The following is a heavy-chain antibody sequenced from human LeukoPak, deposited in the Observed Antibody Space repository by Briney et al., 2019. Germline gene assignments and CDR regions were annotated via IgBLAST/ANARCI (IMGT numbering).Heavy chain of an antibody. V-gene: IGHV5-51*01. D-gene: IGHD6-13*01. CDR1: GYSFTSYW. J-gene: IGHJ4*02. CDR2: IYPGDSDT. Sequence: GESLKISCKGSGYSFTSYWIGWVRQMPGKGLEWMGIIYPGDSDTRYSPSFQGQVTISADKSISTAYLQWSSLKASDTAMYYCARLGIAAAGTEGGFDYWGQGTLVTVSS. CDR3: ARLGIAAAGTEGGFDY.